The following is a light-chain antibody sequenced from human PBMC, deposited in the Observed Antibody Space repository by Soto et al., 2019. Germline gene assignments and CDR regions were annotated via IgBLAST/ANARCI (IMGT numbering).Light chain of an antibody. CDR3: QQYSDWPRT. Sequence: EILMTQSPATLPVSPGERATLSCRASQSVSANLAWYQHKPGQAPRLLIYGTSTRATGIPARFSGSVSGTHFILSISSLQSEDFAIYYCQQYSDWPRTFGQGTKVEIK. V-gene: IGKV3-15*01. J-gene: IGKJ1*01. CDR2: GTS. CDR1: QSVSAN.